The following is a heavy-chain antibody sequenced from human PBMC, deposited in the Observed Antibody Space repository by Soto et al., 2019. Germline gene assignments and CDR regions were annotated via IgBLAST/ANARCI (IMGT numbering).Heavy chain of an antibody. Sequence: QGQLVQSGAEVKKPGASVQVSCKASGYTFNKYRISWVRQAPGQGLEWMGWISASNGNTDFAQKFQGRVTMAIDTSTSTAYMELRSLRSDDTAVFYCTRGHGDFAGDFDYWGQGTLVTVSS. CDR1: GYTFNKYR. J-gene: IGHJ4*02. CDR2: ISASNGNT. CDR3: TRGHGDFAGDFDY. V-gene: IGHV1-18*04. D-gene: IGHD4-17*01.